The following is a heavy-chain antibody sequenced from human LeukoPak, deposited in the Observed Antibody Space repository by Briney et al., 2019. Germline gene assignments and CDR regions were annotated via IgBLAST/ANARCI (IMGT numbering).Heavy chain of an antibody. D-gene: IGHD2-8*01. Sequence: ASVKVSCKASGYTFTGYYMHWVRQAPGQGLEWMGRINPNSGGTNYAQKFQGRVTMTRDTSISTAYMELSRLRSDDTAVYYCARNLGCPRVGYCTNGVCYNADYWGQGTLVTVSP. CDR3: ARNLGCPRVGYCTNGVCYNADY. V-gene: IGHV1-2*06. CDR2: INPNSGGT. CDR1: GYTFTGYY. J-gene: IGHJ4*02.